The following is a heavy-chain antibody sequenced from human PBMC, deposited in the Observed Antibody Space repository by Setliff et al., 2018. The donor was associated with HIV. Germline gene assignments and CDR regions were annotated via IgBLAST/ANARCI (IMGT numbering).Heavy chain of an antibody. V-gene: IGHV4-39*07. J-gene: IGHJ4*02. CDR3: VGDGVSIKWLRL. D-gene: IGHD3-10*01. CDR1: GASIYSDSSF. Sequence: SETLSLTCTASGASIYSDSSFWGWIRQSPGKGLEWIGTISYSGTTYYNPSLESRVSISIDTYMRQFSLTLTAMTAADTAIYYCVGDGVSIKWLRLWGQGTLVTVSS. CDR2: ISYSGTT.